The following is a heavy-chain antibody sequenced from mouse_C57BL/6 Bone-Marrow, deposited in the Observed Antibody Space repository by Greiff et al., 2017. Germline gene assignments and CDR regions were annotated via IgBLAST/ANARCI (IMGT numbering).Heavy chain of an antibody. CDR3: ARGASSTAWFAY. CDR1: GYTFTSYW. Sequence: VQLQQPGAELVRPGSSVKLSCKASGYTFTSYWMHWVKQRPIQGLEWIGNIDPSDSETHYNQKFKDKATLTVDKSSSTAYMQLSSLTSEDSAVYYCARGASSTAWFAYWGQGTLVTVSA. V-gene: IGHV1-52*01. J-gene: IGHJ3*01. D-gene: IGHD1-1*01. CDR2: IDPSDSET.